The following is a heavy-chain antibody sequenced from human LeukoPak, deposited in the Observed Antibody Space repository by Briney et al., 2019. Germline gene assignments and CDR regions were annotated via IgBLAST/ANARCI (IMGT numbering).Heavy chain of an antibody. D-gene: IGHD3-10*01. V-gene: IGHV3-74*01. CDR3: ARDRSQYYYGSGSYSDYYYYGMDV. J-gene: IGHJ6*02. Sequence: PGGSLRLSCAASGFTFISYWMHWVRQAPGEGLVWVSRINSDGSSTSYADSVKGRFTISRDNAKNTLYLQMNSLRAEDTAVYYSARDRSQYYYGSGSYSDYYYYGMDVWGQGTTVTVSS. CDR1: GFTFISYW. CDR2: INSDGSST.